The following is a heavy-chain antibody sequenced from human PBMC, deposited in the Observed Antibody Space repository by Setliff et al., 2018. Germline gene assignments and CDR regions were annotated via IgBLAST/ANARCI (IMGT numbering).Heavy chain of an antibody. D-gene: IGHD3-16*01. Sequence: PSETLSLTCAVSGYSISSGYYWNWIRQPAEKGLEWIGHIQTIGSTNYNPSLRSRVTISVDTSKNQFSLKLSSVTAEDTAVYYCARDGGEYWGQGTLVTVS. V-gene: IGHV4-61*09. CDR2: IQTIGST. CDR1: GYSISSGYY. J-gene: IGHJ4*02. CDR3: ARDGGEY.